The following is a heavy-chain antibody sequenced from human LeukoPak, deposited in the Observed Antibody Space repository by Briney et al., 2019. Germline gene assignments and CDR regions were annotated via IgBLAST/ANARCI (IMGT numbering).Heavy chain of an antibody. Sequence: SETLSLTCSVSDDSLSANRYYWGWVRQPPGKGLERIANIHYTGITQYNPSFDSRVTLSADTSNNHFSLKLTPMTAADTAVYYCTRVTDSSKIGDYWGRGISVTVSS. CDR1: DDSLSANRYY. CDR2: IHYTGIT. J-gene: IGHJ4*02. V-gene: IGHV4-39*02. CDR3: TRVTDSSKIGDY. D-gene: IGHD2-21*01.